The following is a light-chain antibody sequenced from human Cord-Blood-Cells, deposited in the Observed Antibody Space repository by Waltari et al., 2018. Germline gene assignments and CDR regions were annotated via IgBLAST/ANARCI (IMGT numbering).Light chain of an antibody. CDR1: SSNIGAGYD. Sequence: QSVLTQSPSVSGAPGQRVTISCTGSSSNIGAGYDVHWYKQLPGTAPKLLIYDNSNRPSGVPDRFSGSKSGTSASLAITGLQAEDEADYYCQSYDSSLSGWVFGGGTKLTVL. V-gene: IGLV1-40*01. J-gene: IGLJ3*02. CDR2: DNS. CDR3: QSYDSSLSGWV.